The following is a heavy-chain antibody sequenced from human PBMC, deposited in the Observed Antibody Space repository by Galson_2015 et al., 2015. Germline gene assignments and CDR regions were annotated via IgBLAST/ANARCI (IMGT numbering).Heavy chain of an antibody. CDR2: ISAYNGNT. Sequence: SVKVSCKASGFTFTSYGISWVRQAPGQGLEWMGWISAYNGNTNYAQKLQGRVTMTTDTSTNTAYMELRSLRSDDAAVYYCAREVYYGWSGYPSIDVWGPGTTVTVSS. CDR3: AREVYYGWSGYPSIDV. D-gene: IGHD3-3*01. J-gene: IGHJ6*02. CDR1: GFTFTSYG. V-gene: IGHV1-18*01.